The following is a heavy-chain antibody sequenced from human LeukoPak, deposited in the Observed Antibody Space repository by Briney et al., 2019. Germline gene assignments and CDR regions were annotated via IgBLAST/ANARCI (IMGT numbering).Heavy chain of an antibody. CDR1: GFTFSSYG. D-gene: IGHD3-10*01. CDR2: ISGSGGST. J-gene: IGHJ4*02. CDR3: TTDPDPVLLWFGELYSAVGY. Sequence: GGSLRLSCAASGFTFSSYGMSWVRQAPGKGLEWVSAISGSGGSTYYADSVKGRFTISRDNSKNTLYLQMNSLETEDTAVYYCTTDPDPVLLWFGELYSAVGYWGQGTLVTVSS. V-gene: IGHV3-23*01.